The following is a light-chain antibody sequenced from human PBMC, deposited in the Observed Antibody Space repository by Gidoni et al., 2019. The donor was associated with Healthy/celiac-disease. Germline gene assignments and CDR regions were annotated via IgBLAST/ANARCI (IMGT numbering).Light chain of an antibody. CDR3: QSYDSSYVV. J-gene: IGLJ2*01. CDR1: SGSIASNY. Sequence: NFMLIQPHSVSESPGKTVTISCTRSSGSIASNYVQWYQQRPGSSPTTVIYEDNQRPSGVPDRFSGSIDSSSNSASLTISGLKTEDEADYYWQSYDSSYVVFGGGTKLTVL. CDR2: EDN. V-gene: IGLV6-57*01.